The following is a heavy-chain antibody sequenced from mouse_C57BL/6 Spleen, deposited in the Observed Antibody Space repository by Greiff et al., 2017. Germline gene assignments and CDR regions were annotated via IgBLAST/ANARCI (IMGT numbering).Heavy chain of an antibody. CDR3: ANGRGENYAMDY. Sequence: VQGVESDAELVKPGASVKISCKVSGYTFTDHTIHWMKQRPDQGLEWIGYIYPRDGSTKYNEKFKGKATLTADKSSSTAYMQLNSLTSEDSAVYFCANGRGENYAMDYWGQGTSVTVSS. CDR1: GYTFTDHT. D-gene: IGHD3-1*01. CDR2: IYPRDGST. J-gene: IGHJ4*01. V-gene: IGHV1-78*01.